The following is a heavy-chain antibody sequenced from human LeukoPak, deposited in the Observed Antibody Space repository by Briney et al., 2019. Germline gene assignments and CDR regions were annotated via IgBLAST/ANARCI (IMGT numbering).Heavy chain of an antibody. Sequence: GGSLRLSCAASGFTFSSYAMNWVRQAPGKGLEWLSYISSGGSAKYYADSVKGRFTISRDNAENSLYLQMNSLRDDDTAIYYCARLVAPRYFDYWGQGTLVTVSS. CDR3: ARLVAPRYFDY. D-gene: IGHD5-12*01. CDR2: ISSGGSAK. CDR1: GFTFSSYA. V-gene: IGHV3-48*02. J-gene: IGHJ4*02.